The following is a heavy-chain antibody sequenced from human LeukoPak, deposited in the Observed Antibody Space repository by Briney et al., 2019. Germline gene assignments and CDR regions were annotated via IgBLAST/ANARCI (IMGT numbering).Heavy chain of an antibody. J-gene: IGHJ6*03. CDR1: GYTFTGYY. V-gene: IGHV1-2*02. CDR3: VTGNQLPLDYYYYMDV. CDR2: INPNSGGT. D-gene: IGHD2-2*01. Sequence: AASVKVSCKASGYTFTGYYMHWVRQAPGQGLERMGWINPNSGGTNYAQKFQGRVTMTRDTSISTAYMELSRLRSDDTAVYYCVTGNQLPLDYYYYMDVWGKGTTVTVSS.